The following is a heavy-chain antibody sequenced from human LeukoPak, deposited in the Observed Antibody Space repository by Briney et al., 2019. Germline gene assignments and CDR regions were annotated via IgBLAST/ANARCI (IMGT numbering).Heavy chain of an antibody. D-gene: IGHD4-17*01. CDR1: GFTFSSYS. V-gene: IGHV3-21*04. Sequence: GGSLRLSCAASGFTFSSYSMNWVRQAPGKGLEWVSSISSSSSYIYYADSVKGRFTISRDNAKNSLYLQMNSLRAEDTAVYHCARQDYGDHKFDYWGQGTLVTVSS. CDR3: ARQDYGDHKFDY. CDR2: ISSSSSYI. J-gene: IGHJ4*02.